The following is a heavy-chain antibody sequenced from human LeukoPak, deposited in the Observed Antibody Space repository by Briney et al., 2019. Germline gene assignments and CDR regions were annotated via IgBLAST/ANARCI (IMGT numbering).Heavy chain of an antibody. V-gene: IGHV4-59*01. CDR2: FYYSGST. Sequence: SETLSLTCTVSGGSISSYYWSWIRQPPGKGLEWIGYFYYSGSTNYNPSLKSRVTISVDTSKNQFSLKLSSVTAADTAVYYCARERTSGSYYVFDYWGQGTLVTVSS. D-gene: IGHD1-26*01. J-gene: IGHJ4*02. CDR1: GGSISSYY. CDR3: ARERTSGSYYVFDY.